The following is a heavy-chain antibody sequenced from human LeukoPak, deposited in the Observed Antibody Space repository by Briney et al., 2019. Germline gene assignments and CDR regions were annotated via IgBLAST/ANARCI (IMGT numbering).Heavy chain of an antibody. CDR2: ISAYNGNT. D-gene: IGHD3-22*01. CDR1: GYTFTSYG. CDR3: ARGYYDSSGYTPYYYYYYYTNV. V-gene: IGHV1-18*01. J-gene: IGHJ6*03. Sequence: GASVKVSCMAAGYTFTSYGISWVRQAPGQGLEWMGWISAYNGNTNYAQKLQGRVTMTTDTSTSTDYMELRSLKSDDTAVYYCARGYYDSSGYTPYYYYYYYTNVGGKGTSVTVSS.